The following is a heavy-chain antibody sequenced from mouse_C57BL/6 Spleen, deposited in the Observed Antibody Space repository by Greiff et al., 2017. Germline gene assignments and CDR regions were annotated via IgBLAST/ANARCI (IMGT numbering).Heavy chain of an antibody. CDR3: ARDGGLLRRYFDV. D-gene: IGHD3-1*01. V-gene: IGHV5-4*01. J-gene: IGHJ1*03. CDR2: ISDGGSYT. CDR1: GFTFSSYA. Sequence: EVQVVESGGGLVQPGGSLKLSCAASGFTFSSYAMSWVRQTPEKRLEWVATISDGGSYTYYPDTVKGRFTISRANAKNNLYLQMSNLESEDTAMYYCARDGGLLRRYFDVWGTGTTVTVSS.